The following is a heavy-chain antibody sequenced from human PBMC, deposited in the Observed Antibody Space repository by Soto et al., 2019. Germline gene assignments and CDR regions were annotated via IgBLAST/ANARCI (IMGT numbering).Heavy chain of an antibody. D-gene: IGHD4-17*01. V-gene: IGHV1-69*14. Sequence: QVQLVQSGAEVKKPGSSVKVSCKASGGTFSTSSNNWLRQAPGQRPEWMGNILPIFDTADYAQKFRDRVTITADKSTNTAYMELRSLFSEDAAVYYCARGHEYGGNSDAFDIWGQGTVVTVSS. CDR2: ILPIFDTA. CDR1: GGTFSTSS. CDR3: ARGHEYGGNSDAFDI. J-gene: IGHJ3*02.